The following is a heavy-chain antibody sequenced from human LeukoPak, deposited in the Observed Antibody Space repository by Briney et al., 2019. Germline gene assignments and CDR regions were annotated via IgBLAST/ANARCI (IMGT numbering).Heavy chain of an antibody. CDR3: ARDLCFRVGAYRSVLDY. CDR2: ISSNSSYI. J-gene: IGHJ4*02. CDR1: GFTFSSYS. Sequence: GGSLRLSCAASGFTFSSYSMKWVRQAPGKGREWVSSISSNSSYIYYADSVKGRFPISRDNAKNSLYLQMNSLRAEDTAVYYCARDLCFRVGAYRSVLDYWGQGTLVTVSS. D-gene: IGHD1-26*01. V-gene: IGHV3-21*01.